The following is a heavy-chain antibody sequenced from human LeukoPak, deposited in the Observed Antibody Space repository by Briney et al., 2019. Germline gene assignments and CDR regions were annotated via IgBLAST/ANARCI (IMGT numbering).Heavy chain of an antibody. D-gene: IGHD5-24*01. CDR1: GGSISSSSYY. CDR3: ARASIQGMATSN. CDR2: IYYSGST. Sequence: SETLSLTCTVSGGSISSSSYYWGWIRQPPGKGLEWIGSIYYSGSTYYNPSLKSRVTISVDTSKNQFSLKLSSVTAADTAVYYCARASIQGMATSNWGQGTLVTVSS. J-gene: IGHJ4*02. V-gene: IGHV4-39*07.